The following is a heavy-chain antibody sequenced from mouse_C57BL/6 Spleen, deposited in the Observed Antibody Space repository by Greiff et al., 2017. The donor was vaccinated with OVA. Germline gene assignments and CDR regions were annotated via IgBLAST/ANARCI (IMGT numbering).Heavy chain of an antibody. Sequence: QVQLQQSGPELVKPGASVKISCKASGYAFSSSWMNWVKQRPGQGLEWIGRIYPGDGDTNYNGKFKGKATLTADKSSSTAYMQLSSLTAEDSAVYFCARSDVTFDDWGQGTTLTVSS. CDR1: GYAFSSSW. CDR3: ARSDVTFDD. V-gene: IGHV1-82*01. D-gene: IGHD2-12*01. CDR2: IYPGDGDT. J-gene: IGHJ2*01.